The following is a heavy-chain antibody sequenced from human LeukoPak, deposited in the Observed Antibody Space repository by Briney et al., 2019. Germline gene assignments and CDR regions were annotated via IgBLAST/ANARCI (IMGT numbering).Heavy chain of an antibody. CDR3: ARHSDGYNPLITFDY. D-gene: IGHD5-24*01. J-gene: IGHJ4*02. Sequence: PSETLSLTCAVYGGSFSGYYWSWIRQPPGKGLEWIGEINHSGSTNYNPSLKSRVTISVDTSKNQFSLKLSSVTAADTAVYYCARHSDGYNPLITFDYWGQGTLVTVSS. V-gene: IGHV4-34*01. CDR2: INHSGST. CDR1: GGSFSGYY.